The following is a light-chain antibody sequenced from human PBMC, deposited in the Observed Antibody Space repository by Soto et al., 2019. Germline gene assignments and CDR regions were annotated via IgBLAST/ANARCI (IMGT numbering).Light chain of an antibody. Sequence: DIQLTQSPSFLSASVGDRVTITCRASQGISSYLAWYQQKPGKAPKLLIYAASTLQSGVPSRFSGSGSGTEFTLTISSLQPEDFATYSCQQLNSYPDTFGQGTKLEI. CDR2: AAS. V-gene: IGKV1-9*01. CDR1: QGISSY. CDR3: QQLNSYPDT. J-gene: IGKJ2*01.